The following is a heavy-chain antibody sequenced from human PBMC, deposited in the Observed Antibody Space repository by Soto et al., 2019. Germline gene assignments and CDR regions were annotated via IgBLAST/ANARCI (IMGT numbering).Heavy chain of an antibody. Sequence: GGSLRLSCAASGFTFSSYSMNWVRQAPGKGLEWVSSISSSSSYIYYADSVKGRFTISRDNAKNSLYLQMNSLRAEDTAVYYCARVTARPTTYGMDVWGQGTTVTVSS. CDR2: ISSSSSYI. CDR1: GFTFSSYS. D-gene: IGHD5-18*01. CDR3: ARVTARPTTYGMDV. V-gene: IGHV3-21*01. J-gene: IGHJ6*02.